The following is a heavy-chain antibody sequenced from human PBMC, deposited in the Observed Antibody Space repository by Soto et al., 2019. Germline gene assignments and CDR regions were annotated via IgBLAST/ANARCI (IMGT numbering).Heavy chain of an antibody. Sequence: PGEALKISCKGSGYSFTSYWIGWLRQMPGKGLEWMGIIYPGDSDTRYSPSFQGQVTISDDKSISTAYLQWSSLKASDTAMYYCARQGTNYYGSGSYYSVTRDYYYYMGVWGKGTTVTV. J-gene: IGHJ6*03. CDR2: IYPGDSDT. V-gene: IGHV5-51*01. CDR3: ARQGTNYYGSGSYYSVTRDYYYYMGV. CDR1: GYSFTSYW. D-gene: IGHD3-10*01.